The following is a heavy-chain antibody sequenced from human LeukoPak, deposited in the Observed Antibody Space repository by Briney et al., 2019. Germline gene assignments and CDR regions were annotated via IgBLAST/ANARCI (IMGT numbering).Heavy chain of an antibody. V-gene: IGHV3-30-3*01. Sequence: TGRSLRLSCAASGFTFSSYAMHWVRQAPGKGLEWVAVISYDGSNKYYADSVKGRFTISRDNSKNTLYLQMNSLRAEDTAVYYCARARGRYSGSNFDYWGQGTLVTVSS. CDR1: GFTFSSYA. D-gene: IGHD1-26*01. CDR2: ISYDGSNK. CDR3: ARARGRYSGSNFDY. J-gene: IGHJ4*02.